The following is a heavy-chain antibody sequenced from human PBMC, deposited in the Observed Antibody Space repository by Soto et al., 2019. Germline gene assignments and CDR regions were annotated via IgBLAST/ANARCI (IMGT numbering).Heavy chain of an antibody. CDR1: GYTFTGYY. V-gene: IGHV1-2*04. D-gene: IGHD6-19*01. CDR2: INPNSGGT. CDR3: AISGRIAVAGDYYYYGMDV. J-gene: IGHJ6*02. Sequence: ASVKVSCKASGYTFTGYYMHWVRQAPGQGLEWMGWINPNSGGTNYAQKFQGWVTMTRDTSISTAYMELSRLRSDDTAVYYCAISGRIAVAGDYYYYGMDVWGQGTTVTVS.